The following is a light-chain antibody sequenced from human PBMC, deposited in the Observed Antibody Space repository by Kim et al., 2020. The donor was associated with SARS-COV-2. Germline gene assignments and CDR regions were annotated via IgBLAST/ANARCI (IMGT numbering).Light chain of an antibody. J-gene: IGLJ3*02. V-gene: IGLV6-57*02. Sequence: GKTVTIYCTGSSGSIASNYVQWYQQRPGSAPNTVIYEDNQRPSGVPDRFSGSIDSSSNSASLTISGLKTEDEADYYCQSYDSSNQVFGGGTKLTVL. CDR1: SGSIASNY. CDR3: QSYDSSNQV. CDR2: EDN.